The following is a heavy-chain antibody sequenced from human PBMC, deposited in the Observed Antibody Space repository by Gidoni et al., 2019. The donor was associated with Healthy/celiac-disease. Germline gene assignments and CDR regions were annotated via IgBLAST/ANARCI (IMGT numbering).Heavy chain of an antibody. Sequence: QVQLVQSGAEVKKPGASVKVSCKASGYTFTSYAMHWVRQAPGQRLEWMGWSNAGHGNTKYSQKFQGRVTITRDTSASTAYMELSSLRSEDTAVYYCARDGATVTTYNYYYYYGMDVWGQGTTVTVSS. D-gene: IGHD4-17*01. CDR2: SNAGHGNT. V-gene: IGHV1-3*01. J-gene: IGHJ6*02. CDR3: ARDGATVTTYNYYYYYGMDV. CDR1: GYTFTSYA.